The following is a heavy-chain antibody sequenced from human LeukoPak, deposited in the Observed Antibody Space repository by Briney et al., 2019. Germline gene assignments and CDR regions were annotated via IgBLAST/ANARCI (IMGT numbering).Heavy chain of an antibody. V-gene: IGHV3-30*02. D-gene: IGHD3-10*01. CDR2: IRYDGSNK. J-gene: IGHJ6*03. CDR1: GFTFSSYG. CDR3: AKDGSGYYYGSGRNNYYYYMDV. Sequence: GGSLRLSCAASGFTFSSYGMHWVRQAPGKGLEWVAFIRYDGSNKYYADSVKGRFTISRDNSKNTLYLQMNSLRAEDTAVYYCAKDGSGYYYGSGRNNYYYYMDVWGKGTTVTISS.